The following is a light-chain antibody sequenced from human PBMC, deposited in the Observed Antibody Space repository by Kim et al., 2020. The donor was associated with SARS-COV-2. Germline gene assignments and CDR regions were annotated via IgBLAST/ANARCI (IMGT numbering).Light chain of an antibody. Sequence: GTYTLTCGLCAGAVSASYYPSWYQQTPGQAPRTLIYSTNTRSSGVPDRFSGSILGNKAALTITGAQADDESDYYCVLYMGSGSWVFGGGTKLTVL. CDR3: VLYMGSGSWV. V-gene: IGLV8-61*01. J-gene: IGLJ3*02. CDR1: AGAVSASYY. CDR2: STN.